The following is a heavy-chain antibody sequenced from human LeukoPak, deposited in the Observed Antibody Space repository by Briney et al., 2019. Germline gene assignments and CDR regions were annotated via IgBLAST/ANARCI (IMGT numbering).Heavy chain of an antibody. CDR3: TRGSSGRRDN. D-gene: IGHD6-19*01. Sequence: ASVTVSCKSSGYTFTSCDINWVRQATGQGLEWMGWMNPNSGNTGYVQSFQGRITMTRDISIGTAYMELSNLTSEDKAIYYCTRGSSGRRDNWGQGTLVTVSA. CDR1: GYTFTSCD. V-gene: IGHV1-8*01. CDR2: MNPNSGNT. J-gene: IGHJ4*02.